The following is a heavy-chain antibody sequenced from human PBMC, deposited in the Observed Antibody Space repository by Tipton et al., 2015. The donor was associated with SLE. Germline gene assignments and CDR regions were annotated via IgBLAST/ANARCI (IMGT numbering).Heavy chain of an antibody. J-gene: IGHJ2*01. CDR3: ARNHYYDSYWYFDL. CDR2: IYHSGST. Sequence: TLSLTCTVSGGSISSSSYYWGWIRQPPGKGLEWIGSIYHSGSTYYNPSLKSRVTISVDTSKNQFSLKLSSVTAADTAVYYCARNHYYDSYWYFDLWGRGTLVTVSS. V-gene: IGHV4-39*07. D-gene: IGHD3-22*01. CDR1: GGSISSSSYY.